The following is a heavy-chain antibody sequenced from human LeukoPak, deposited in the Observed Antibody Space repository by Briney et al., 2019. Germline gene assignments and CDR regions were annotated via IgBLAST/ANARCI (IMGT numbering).Heavy chain of an antibody. Sequence: SETLSLTCAVYGGSFSGYYWSWIRQPPGKGLEWIGEINHSGSTNYNLSLKSRVTISVDTSKNQFSLKLSSVTAADTAVYYCARERRWLQFSYYYYYYMDVWGKGTTVTVSS. CDR3: ARERRWLQFSYYYYYYMDV. J-gene: IGHJ6*03. CDR2: INHSGST. D-gene: IGHD5-24*01. CDR1: GGSFSGYY. V-gene: IGHV4-34*01.